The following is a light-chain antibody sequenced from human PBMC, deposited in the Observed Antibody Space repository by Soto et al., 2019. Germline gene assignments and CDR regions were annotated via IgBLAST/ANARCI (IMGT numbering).Light chain of an antibody. V-gene: IGKV3-20*01. Sequence: EIVLTQSPGTLSLSPGGTATLPCRASQSVSSYLAWYQQKPGQAPRLLIHGASTRATGVPDRFSGGGSGTDFSLTISRLDPEDFAVYYCQQYGSSGTFGQGTKVDIK. J-gene: IGKJ1*01. CDR3: QQYGSSGT. CDR1: QSVSSY. CDR2: GAS.